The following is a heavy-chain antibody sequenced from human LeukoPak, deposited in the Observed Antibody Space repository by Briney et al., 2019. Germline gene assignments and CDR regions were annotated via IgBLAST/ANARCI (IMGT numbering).Heavy chain of an antibody. V-gene: IGHV3-7*01. Sequence: PGGSLRLSCAVSGFTFSSYWMSWVRQAPGKGLEWVASIKQDGSEKDHVDSVKGRFTISRDNAKNSLYLQMNSLRVEDTAVYYCARDTYRFDDYWGQGTLVTVSS. J-gene: IGHJ4*02. CDR3: ARDTYRFDDY. CDR2: IKQDGSEK. CDR1: GFTFSSYW.